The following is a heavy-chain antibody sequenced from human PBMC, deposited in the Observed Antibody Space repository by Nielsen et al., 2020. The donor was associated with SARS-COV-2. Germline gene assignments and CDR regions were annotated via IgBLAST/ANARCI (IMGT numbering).Heavy chain of an antibody. J-gene: IGHJ4*02. CDR1: GFTFSNAW. CDR3: TTADSNSWPFYFDY. D-gene: IGHD6-13*01. V-gene: IGHV3-15*01. Sequence: GESLKISCAASGFTFSNAWMSWVRQAPGKGLEWVGRIKSKTDGGTTDYAAPVKGRFTISRDDSKNTLYLQMNSLKTEDTAVYYCTTADSNSWPFYFDYWGQGTLVTVSS. CDR2: IKSKTDGGTT.